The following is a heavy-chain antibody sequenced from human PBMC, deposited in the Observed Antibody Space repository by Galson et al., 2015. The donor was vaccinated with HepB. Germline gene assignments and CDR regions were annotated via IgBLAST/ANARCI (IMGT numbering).Heavy chain of an antibody. CDR2: VSYHGINT. CDR1: GFTFSSYA. V-gene: IGHV3-30-3*01. D-gene: IGHD2-21*01. Sequence: SLRLSCAASGFTFSSYAMHWVRQAPGKGLEWVAVVSYHGINTYYADSVKGRFTISRDNSKNTLYLQMSSLRAEDTAVYYCARDGNLRVMVVTDYSGMDVWGQGTTVTVSS. J-gene: IGHJ6*02. CDR3: ARDGNLRVMVVTDYSGMDV.